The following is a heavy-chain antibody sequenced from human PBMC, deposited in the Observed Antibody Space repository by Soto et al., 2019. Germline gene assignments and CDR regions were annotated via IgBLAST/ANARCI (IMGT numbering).Heavy chain of an antibody. CDR1: GGSISSSNW. CDR3: ARSVITQTFDY. J-gene: IGHJ4*02. CDR2: IYHSGNT. V-gene: IGHV4-4*02. D-gene: IGHD1-20*01. Sequence: QVQLQESGPGLVKPSGTLSLTCAVSGGSISSSNWWSWVRQPPGKGLEWIGEIYHSGNTNYNPSPQSXXTXSAXKSKNHFSLKLNSVTAADTAVYYCARSVITQTFDYWGQGTLVTVSS.